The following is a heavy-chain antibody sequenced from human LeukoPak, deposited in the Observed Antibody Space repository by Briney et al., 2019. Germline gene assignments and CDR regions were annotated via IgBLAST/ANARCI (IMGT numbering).Heavy chain of an antibody. CDR2: INDSGRT. D-gene: IGHD1-1*01. CDR3: ARQVLEGSSWKGALFDS. CDR1: GASMSRDY. J-gene: IGHJ4*02. Sequence: SETLSLTCTVSGASMSRDYWSWIRQPPGKGLEWLGYINDSGRTKYNPSLKSRVTISVDTSKRQFSVKVNSVTAADTAVYYCARQVLEGSSWKGALFDSWGQGTLVTVSS. V-gene: IGHV4-59*08.